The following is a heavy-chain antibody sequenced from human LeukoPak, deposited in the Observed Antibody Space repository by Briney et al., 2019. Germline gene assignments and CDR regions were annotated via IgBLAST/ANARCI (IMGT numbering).Heavy chain of an antibody. V-gene: IGHV3-30*02. CDR3: AKNGDRGAYCSGGSCYPYYYYNMDV. J-gene: IGHJ6*03. Sequence: GGSLRLSCAASGLTFSSYGMHWVRQAPGKGLEWVSFIRFDGRNQYYADSVKGRFTISRDNSKNTLSLQMNSLRAEDTAIYYCAKNGDRGAYCSGGSCYPYYYYNMDVWGKGTTVTISS. CDR2: IRFDGRNQ. CDR1: GLTFSSYG. D-gene: IGHD2-15*01.